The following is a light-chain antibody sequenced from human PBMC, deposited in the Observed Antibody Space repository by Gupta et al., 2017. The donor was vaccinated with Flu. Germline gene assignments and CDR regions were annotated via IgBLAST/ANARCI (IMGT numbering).Light chain of an antibody. Sequence: QAALTQPASVSGSPGQSITISCTGTSSDVGTYNNVSWYLQHPSKAPKLMIYEVSNRPSGVSNRFSGSKSGNTASLTISGLQAEDEADYYCSSYTSNTALYAFGTGTKVTVL. J-gene: IGLJ1*01. CDR1: SSDVGTYNN. V-gene: IGLV2-14*01. CDR2: EVS. CDR3: SSYTSNTALYA.